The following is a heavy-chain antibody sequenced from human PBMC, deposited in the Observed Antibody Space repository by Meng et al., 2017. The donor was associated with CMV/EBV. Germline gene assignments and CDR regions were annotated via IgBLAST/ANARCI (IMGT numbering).Heavy chain of an antibody. CDR3: ARDQNIVVVPAAPRVHYYYYGMDV. D-gene: IGHD2-2*01. J-gene: IGHJ6*02. V-gene: IGHV3-11*01. CDR2: ISSSGSTI. CDR1: GFTFSDYY. Sequence: GESLKISCAASGFTFSDYYMSWIRQAPGKGLEWVSYISSSGSTIYYADSVKGRFTISRDNAKNSLYLQMNSLRAEDTAVYYCARDQNIVVVPAAPRVHYYYYGMDVRGQGTTVTVSS.